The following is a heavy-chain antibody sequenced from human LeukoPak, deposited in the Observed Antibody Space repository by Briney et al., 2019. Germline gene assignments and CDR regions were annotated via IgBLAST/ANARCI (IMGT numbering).Heavy chain of an antibody. CDR3: AREVGFPGNYYDSSGYYYPSWAFDI. CDR2: ISSSGSTI. V-gene: IGHV3-11*01. J-gene: IGHJ3*02. D-gene: IGHD3-22*01. Sequence: GGSLRLSCAASGFTFSDYYMSWIRQAPGKGLEWVSYISSSGSTIYYAESVKGRFTISRDNAKNSLYLQMNSLRAEDTAVYYCAREVGFPGNYYDSSGYYYPSWAFDIWGQGTMVTVSS. CDR1: GFTFSDYY.